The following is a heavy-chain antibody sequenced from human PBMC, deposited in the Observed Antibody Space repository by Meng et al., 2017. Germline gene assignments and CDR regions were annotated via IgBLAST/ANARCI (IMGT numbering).Heavy chain of an antibody. CDR1: GFTFSSYA. J-gene: IGHJ4*02. Sequence: GESLKISCAASGFTFSSYAMSWVHQAPGKGLEWVSAISGSGGSTYYADSVKGRFTISRDNSKNTLYLQMNSLRAEDTAVYYCAKDRRNGYNPLDYWGQGTLVTVSS. D-gene: IGHD5-24*01. CDR3: AKDRRNGYNPLDY. V-gene: IGHV3-23*01. CDR2: ISGSGGST.